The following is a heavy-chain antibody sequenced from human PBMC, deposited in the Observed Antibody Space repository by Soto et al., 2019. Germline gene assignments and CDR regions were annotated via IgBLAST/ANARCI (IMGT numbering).Heavy chain of an antibody. CDR3: ARKGYQDLGEGWSDP. J-gene: IGHJ5*02. CDR2: ISSAGTNK. Sequence: QVPLVESGGGVVQPGGSLRLSCAASGFSFSAFALHWVRQAPGEGLERVAAISSAGTNKYYAASVRGRFAVSRDNSKSKRYMERDSRRPEDRAVYYCARKGYQDLGEGWSDPWGQGTRVTVSS. V-gene: IGHV3-30*09. CDR1: GFSFSAFA. D-gene: IGHD2-2*01.